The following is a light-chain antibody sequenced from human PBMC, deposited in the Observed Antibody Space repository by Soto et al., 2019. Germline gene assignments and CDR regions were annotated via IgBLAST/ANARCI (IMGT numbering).Light chain of an antibody. Sequence: EIVLTQSPDTLSLSPGERATLSCRASQSVSSSYLAWYQQKPGQAPRLLIYGASSRATGIPDRFSGSGSGTDFTLTISRLEPEDFAVYYCQQYGSFPWTFGQGTKVDIK. J-gene: IGKJ1*01. CDR1: QSVSSSY. CDR2: GAS. CDR3: QQYGSFPWT. V-gene: IGKV3-20*01.